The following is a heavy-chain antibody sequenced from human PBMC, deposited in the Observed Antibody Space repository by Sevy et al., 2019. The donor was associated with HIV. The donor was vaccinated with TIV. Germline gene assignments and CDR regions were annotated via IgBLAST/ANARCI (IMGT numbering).Heavy chain of an antibody. CDR2: IKHDGSEK. J-gene: IGHJ4*02. D-gene: IGHD3-22*01. Sequence: GGSLRLSCAASGFTFSSFWMTWVRQAPGKGLEWVANIKHDGSEKYYVDSVKGRFTISRDNAKNSLYLQMNSLRAEDTAMYYCASPPYYHDSSGYDANYWGQGTLVTVSS. CDR3: ASPPYYHDSSGYDANY. V-gene: IGHV3-7*01. CDR1: GFTFSSFW.